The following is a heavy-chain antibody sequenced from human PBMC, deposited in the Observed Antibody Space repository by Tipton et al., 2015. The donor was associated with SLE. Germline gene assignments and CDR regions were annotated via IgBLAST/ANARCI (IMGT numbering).Heavy chain of an antibody. D-gene: IGHD4-23*01. CDR2: IFHTGSA. CDR1: GASISTEGYS. V-gene: IGHV4-30-2*01. CDR3: ARGGRGDGGNPFDP. J-gene: IGHJ5*02. Sequence: TLSLTCVVSGASISTEGYSWSWIRQPPGKGLEWIGYIFHTGSAYYNPSLRSRLTISLDRSNNQFSLKVSSVTAADTAVYYCARGGRGDGGNPFDPWGQGTLVTVSS.